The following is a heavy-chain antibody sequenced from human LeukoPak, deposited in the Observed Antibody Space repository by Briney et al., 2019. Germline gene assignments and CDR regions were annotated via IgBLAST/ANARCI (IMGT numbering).Heavy chain of an antibody. D-gene: IGHD3-3*01. CDR2: IIPILGIA. CDR3: ARAYDFWSGYSDY. CDR1: GGTFSSYA. Sequence: EASVKVSCKASGGTFSSYAISWVRQAPGQGLEWMGRIIPILGIANYAQKFQGRVTITADKSTSTAYMELSSLRSEDTAVYYCARAYDFWSGYSDYWGQGTLVTVSS. J-gene: IGHJ4*02. V-gene: IGHV1-69*04.